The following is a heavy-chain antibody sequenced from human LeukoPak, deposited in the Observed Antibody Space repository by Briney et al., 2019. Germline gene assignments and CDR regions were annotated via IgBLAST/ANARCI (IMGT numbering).Heavy chain of an antibody. CDR2: IYHSGST. J-gene: IGHJ5*02. V-gene: IGHV4-4*02. CDR1: GGSISSSNW. Sequence: SGTLSLTCAVSGGSISSSNWWSWVRQPPGKGLEWIGEIYHSGSTNYNPSLKSRVTISVDTSKNQFSLKLSSVTAADTAVYYCATLFDILTGYYNVPYGWFDPWGQGTLVTVSS. D-gene: IGHD3-9*01. CDR3: ATLFDILTGYYNVPYGWFDP.